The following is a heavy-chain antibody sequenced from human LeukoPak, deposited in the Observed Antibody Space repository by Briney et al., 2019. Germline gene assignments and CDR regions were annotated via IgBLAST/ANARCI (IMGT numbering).Heavy chain of an antibody. J-gene: IGHJ4*02. D-gene: IGHD6-19*01. V-gene: IGHV3-23*01. CDR3: AKLAGIRGWFVYYFDY. Sequence: GRSLRLSCAASGLTFSSYAMSWVRQAPGKGLEWGSGISGSGGSTYYAESVKGRFTISRDNSKNTLFLQMNSLRAEDTAVYYCAKLAGIRGWFVYYFDYWGQGTLVTVS. CDR2: ISGSGGST. CDR1: GLTFSSYA.